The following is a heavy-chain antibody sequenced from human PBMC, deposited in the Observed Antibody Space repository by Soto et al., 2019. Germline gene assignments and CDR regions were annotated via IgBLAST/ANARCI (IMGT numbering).Heavy chain of an antibody. V-gene: IGHV1-69*08. J-gene: IGHJ6*02. D-gene: IGHD2-21*01. CDR2: IITVLGTT. Sequence: QVQLVQSGAELKKTGSSVMVSCRASGDTFSSYAVNWVRQAPGRGLEWMGRIITVLGTTDYAQKFKGRVTVTAEKTTNTVYMELSSLRSEDTAVYYCARRRYCGYDCYHKHYYGMDVWGQGTTVTVAS. CDR3: ARRRYCGYDCYHKHYYGMDV. CDR1: GDTFSSYA.